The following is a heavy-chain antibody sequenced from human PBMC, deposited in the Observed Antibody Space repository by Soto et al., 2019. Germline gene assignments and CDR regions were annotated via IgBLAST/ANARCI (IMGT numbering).Heavy chain of an antibody. J-gene: IGHJ6*02. CDR1: GFPFRSYS. V-gene: IGHV3-21*01. D-gene: IGHD1-26*01. Sequence: GESLRLSCAASGFPFRSYSMNCLLQSPVGRLEWFSCISSSSRYIYYADSVKCRFTISRDNTXNSLDLQMTSLRAEEAAVYYCGSIWLGXISYYYGIEGCXXGSXVLVAS. CDR2: ISSSSRYI. CDR3: GSIWLGXISYYYGIEG.